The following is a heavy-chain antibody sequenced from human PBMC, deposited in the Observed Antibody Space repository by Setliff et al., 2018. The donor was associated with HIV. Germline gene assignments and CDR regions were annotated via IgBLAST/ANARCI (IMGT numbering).Heavy chain of an antibody. CDR3: ARAPTGVTNAFDI. CDR2: IYYSGST. CDR1: GYAISSGYY. D-gene: IGHD2-8*02. V-gene: IGHV4-38-2*01. Sequence: SETLSLTCAVSGYAISSGYYWGWIRRPPGKGLEWIGSIYYSGSTYYNPSLKSRVTISVDTSKNQFSLKLSSVTAADTAVYYCARAPTGVTNAFDIWGQGTMVTVSS. J-gene: IGHJ3*02.